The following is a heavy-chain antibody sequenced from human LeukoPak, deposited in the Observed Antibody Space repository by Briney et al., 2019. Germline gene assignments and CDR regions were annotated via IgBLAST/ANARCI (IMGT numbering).Heavy chain of an antibody. Sequence: GGSLSLSCAASGFTFSSYCMSWVRQAPGKGLEWVANIKQDGSEKYYVDSVKGRFTISRDNANKSLYLQMNSLRAEDTAVYYCAKDGGVVPAANDFDYWGQGTLVTVSS. V-gene: IGHV3-7*05. CDR1: GFTFSSYC. CDR2: IKQDGSEK. D-gene: IGHD2-2*01. CDR3: AKDGGVVPAANDFDY. J-gene: IGHJ4*02.